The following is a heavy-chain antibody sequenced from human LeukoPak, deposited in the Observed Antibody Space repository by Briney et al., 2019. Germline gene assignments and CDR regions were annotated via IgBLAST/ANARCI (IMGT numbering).Heavy chain of an antibody. CDR1: GFTFSDHD. J-gene: IGHJ4*02. D-gene: IGHD3-9*01. Sequence: GGSLRLSCGASGFTFSDHDMHWVRHVTGKSLEWVSVINAAGGTSYAGSVKGRFTISRDNAKNSLYLQMNSLRAEDTALYYCAKDSSRSNYDILTGYSPFDYWGQGTLVTVSS. V-gene: IGHV3-13*01. CDR3: AKDSSRSNYDILTGYSPFDY. CDR2: INAAGGT.